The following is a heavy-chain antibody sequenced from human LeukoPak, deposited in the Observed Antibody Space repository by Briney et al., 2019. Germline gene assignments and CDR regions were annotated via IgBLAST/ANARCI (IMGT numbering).Heavy chain of an antibody. CDR3: AKGLWFGELDY. J-gene: IGHJ4*02. CDR1: GFTFSSYA. CDR2: ISGSVGST. V-gene: IGHV3-23*01. Sequence: LSCXXXGFTFSSYAMSWVRQAPGKGLEWVSAISGSVGSTYYADSVKGRFTISRDNSKNTLYLQMNSLRAEDTAVYYCAKGLWFGELDYWGQGTLATVSS. D-gene: IGHD3-10*01.